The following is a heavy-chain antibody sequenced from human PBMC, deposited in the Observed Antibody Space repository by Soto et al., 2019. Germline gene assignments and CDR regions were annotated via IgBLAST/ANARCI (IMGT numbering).Heavy chain of an antibody. CDR1: DYTFTSYG. V-gene: IGHV1-18*01. J-gene: IGHJ4*02. CDR2: ISAHNGNT. D-gene: IGHD6-19*01. Sequence: QVQLVQSGAEVKKPGASVKVSCKASDYTFTSYGISWVRQAPGQGLEWMGWISAHNGNTKYAQKLQGRVTMTTDTSKSTAYMELSSLRSDATAVYYCARDLAVGLVDDWGQGTLVTVSS. CDR3: ARDLAVGLVDD.